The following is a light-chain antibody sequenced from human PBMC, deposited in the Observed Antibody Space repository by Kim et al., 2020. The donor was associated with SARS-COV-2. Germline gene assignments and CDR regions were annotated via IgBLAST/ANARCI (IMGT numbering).Light chain of an antibody. Sequence: GRTVTLACGSRTGAVTSGHYPYSFQQKPGQAPRTLFYDTNNKPSWTPARFSGSLLGGKAALTLSGAQPEDEADYYCALSFGGAPWVFGGGTQLTVL. CDR2: DTN. V-gene: IGLV7-46*01. CDR3: ALSFGGAPWV. CDR1: TGAVTSGHY. J-gene: IGLJ3*02.